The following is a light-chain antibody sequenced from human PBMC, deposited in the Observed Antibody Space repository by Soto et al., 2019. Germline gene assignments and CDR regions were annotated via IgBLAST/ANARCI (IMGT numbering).Light chain of an antibody. CDR2: AAS. Sequence: DIQMTQSPSSLSASVGDRVTITCRANQSVSDSLNWYQQKPGKVPKLLIYAASSLRSGVPSRISGSGSGTDFTLTISSLQPEDFATYYCHQSSSTPQTFGQGTKVETK. J-gene: IGKJ1*01. CDR3: HQSSSTPQT. CDR1: QSVSDS. V-gene: IGKV1-39*01.